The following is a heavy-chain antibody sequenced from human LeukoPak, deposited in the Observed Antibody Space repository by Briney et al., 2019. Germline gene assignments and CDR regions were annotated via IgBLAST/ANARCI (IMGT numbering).Heavy chain of an antibody. CDR1: GFTFSKYW. CDR2: INTDGTVT. Sequence: GGSLRLSCAASGFTFSKYWMLWVRQAPGKGLESVSRINTDGTVTTYADSVKGRFTVSRDNADDTMFLQMNSVGDEDTAVYYCATKQWLAPPPDSWGQGTPVTVSS. V-gene: IGHV3-74*01. J-gene: IGHJ4*02. D-gene: IGHD6-19*01. CDR3: ATKQWLAPPPDS.